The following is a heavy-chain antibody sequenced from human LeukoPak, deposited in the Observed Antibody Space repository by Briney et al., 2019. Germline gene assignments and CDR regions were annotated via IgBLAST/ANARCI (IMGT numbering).Heavy chain of an antibody. CDR2: INHSGST. V-gene: IGHV4-34*01. CDR3: AGGRRLVRYWYFDL. CDR1: GESFSGYY. D-gene: IGHD3-10*01. Sequence: SETLSLTCAVYGESFSGYYWSWIRQPPGKGLEWIGEINHSGSTNYNPTLKSRVTIRVDTSEIQFSLYLSSVADAGTAVYYCAGGRRLVRYWYFDLWGRGTLVTVSS. J-gene: IGHJ2*01.